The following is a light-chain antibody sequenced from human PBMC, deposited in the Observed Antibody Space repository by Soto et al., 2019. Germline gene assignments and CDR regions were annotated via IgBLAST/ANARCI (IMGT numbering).Light chain of an antibody. CDR3: TRYNSWPGT. V-gene: IGKV1-5*01. CDR1: QTISSW. Sequence: IQLITCPTPLSASVGDRVTITCRASQTISSWLAWCQQKPVEAPKLLIYDASSLESGVPSRFSGSGSGTEFTLTISSLQAEDVASYCSTRYNSWPGTFGEGSKADIK. CDR2: DAS. J-gene: IGKJ4*02.